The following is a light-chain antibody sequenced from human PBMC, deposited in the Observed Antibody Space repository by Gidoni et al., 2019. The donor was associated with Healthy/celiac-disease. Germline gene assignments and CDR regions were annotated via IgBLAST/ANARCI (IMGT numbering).Light chain of an antibody. Sequence: SYVLTQPPSVSVAPGQTARITCWGNNIGSKSVHCYQQKPGQAPVLVVYDDSDRPSGIPERFSGSNSGNTATLTISRVEAGDEADYYCQVWDSSSDLVVFGGGTKLTVL. J-gene: IGLJ2*01. CDR3: QVWDSSSDLVV. CDR1: NIGSKS. V-gene: IGLV3-21*02. CDR2: DDS.